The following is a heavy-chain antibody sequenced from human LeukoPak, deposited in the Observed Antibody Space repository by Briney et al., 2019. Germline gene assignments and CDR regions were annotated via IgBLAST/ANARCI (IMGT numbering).Heavy chain of an antibody. D-gene: IGHD5-12*01. CDR2: ISGSGGGT. CDR1: GFTFSSYA. Sequence: GGSLRLSCAASGFTFSSYAMSWVRQAPGKGLEWVSAISGSGGGTYYADYVKGRFTISRDNSKNTLYLQVNSLRAEDTAVYYCAKDAGGYDLGAFDIWGQGTMVTVSS. V-gene: IGHV3-23*01. J-gene: IGHJ3*02. CDR3: AKDAGGYDLGAFDI.